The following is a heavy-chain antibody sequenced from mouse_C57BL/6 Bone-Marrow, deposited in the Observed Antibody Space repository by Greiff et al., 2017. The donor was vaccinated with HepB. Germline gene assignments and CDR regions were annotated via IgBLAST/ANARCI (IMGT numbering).Heavy chain of an antibody. V-gene: IGHV1-64*01. J-gene: IGHJ3*01. CDR1: GYTFTSYW. CDR2: IHPNSGST. CDR3: ARSRTWFAY. Sequence: QVQLQQPGAELVKPGASVKLSCKASGYTFTSYWMHWVKQRPGQGLEWIGMIHPNSGSTNYNEKLKSKATLTVDKSSSTAYMQLSSLTSEDSAVYYCARSRTWFAYWGQGTLVTVSA.